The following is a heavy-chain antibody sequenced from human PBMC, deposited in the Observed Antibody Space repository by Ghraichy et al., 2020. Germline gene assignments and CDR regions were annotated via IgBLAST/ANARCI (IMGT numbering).Heavy chain of an antibody. CDR1: GFTFSSYA. Sequence: GGSLRLSCAASGFTFSSYAMSWVRQAPGMGLEWVSSVSGSGSSTYYADSVKGRFTISRDNSKNTLYLQMNSLRSEDTAVYYCAKARGNSDYWGQGTLVTVSS. CDR3: AKARGNSDY. D-gene: IGHD1-14*01. CDR2: VSGSGSST. J-gene: IGHJ4*02. V-gene: IGHV3-23*01.